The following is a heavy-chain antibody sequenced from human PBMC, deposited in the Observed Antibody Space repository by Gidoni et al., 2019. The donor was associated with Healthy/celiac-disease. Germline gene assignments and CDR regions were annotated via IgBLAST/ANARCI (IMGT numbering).Heavy chain of an antibody. CDR1: GYTFTSYG. Sequence: QVQLVQSGAEVKKPGASVKVSCKASGYTFTSYGISWVRQAPGQGLEWMGWISAYNGNTNYAQKLQGRVTMTTDTSTSTAYMELRSLRSDDTAVYYCARVTTYYYDSSGYYHLGYWGQGTLVTVSS. CDR2: ISAYNGNT. J-gene: IGHJ4*02. D-gene: IGHD3-22*01. V-gene: IGHV1-18*04. CDR3: ARVTTYYYDSSGYYHLGY.